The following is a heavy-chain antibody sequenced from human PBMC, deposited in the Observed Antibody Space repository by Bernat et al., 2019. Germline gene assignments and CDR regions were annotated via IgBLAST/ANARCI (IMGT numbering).Heavy chain of an antibody. CDR3: ARTPGIAALQDAFDI. D-gene: IGHD6-13*01. CDR1: GFTLSTCGMR. Sequence: QVTLKESGPALVKPTQTLTLTCTFSGFTLSTCGMRVSWIRQPPGKALEWLARIDWDDDKFYSTSLKTRLTISKDTSKNQVVLTMTNKDPVDTATYYCARTPGIAALQDAFDIWGQGTMVTVSS. V-gene: IGHV2-70*04. CDR2: IDWDDDK. J-gene: IGHJ3*02.